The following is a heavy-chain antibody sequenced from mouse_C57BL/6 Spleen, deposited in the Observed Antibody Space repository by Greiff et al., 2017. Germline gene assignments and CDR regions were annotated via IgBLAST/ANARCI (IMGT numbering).Heavy chain of an antibody. V-gene: IGHV1-82*01. CDR1: GYAFSSSW. CDR2: IYPGDGDT. Sequence: QVQLKESGPELVKPGASVKISCKASGYAFSSSWMNWVKQRPGKGLEWIGRIYPGDGDTNYNGKFKGKVTLTADKSSSTAYMQLSSLTSADSSVYFCASSPDWGQGTTLTVSS. CDR3: ASSPD. J-gene: IGHJ2*01.